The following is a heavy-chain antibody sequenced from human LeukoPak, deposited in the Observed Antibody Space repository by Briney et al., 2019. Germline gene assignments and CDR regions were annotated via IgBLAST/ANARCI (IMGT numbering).Heavy chain of an antibody. CDR3: ARQDFSSSWSPKPVYYFDY. CDR1: GYSISSGYY. V-gene: IGHV4-38-2*01. CDR2: IYHSGST. Sequence: SETLSLTCAVSGYSISSGYYWGWIRQPPGKGLEWIGSIYHSGSTYYNPSLKSRVTISVDTSKNQFSLKLSSVTAADTAVYYCARQDFSSSWSPKPVYYFDYWGQGTLVTVSS. D-gene: IGHD6-13*01. J-gene: IGHJ4*02.